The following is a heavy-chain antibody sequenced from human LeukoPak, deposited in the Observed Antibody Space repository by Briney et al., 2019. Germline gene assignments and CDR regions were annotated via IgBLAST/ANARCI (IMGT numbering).Heavy chain of an antibody. D-gene: IGHD1-1*01. Sequence: GGSLRLSCAASGFTFSSYWMSWVRQAPGKGLEWVANTKQDGSEKYYVDSVKGRFTISRDNAKNSLYLQMNSLRAEDTAVYYCAREPANWNDASHFDYWGQGTLVTVSS. CDR1: GFTFSSYW. CDR2: TKQDGSEK. J-gene: IGHJ4*02. CDR3: AREPANWNDASHFDY. V-gene: IGHV3-7*01.